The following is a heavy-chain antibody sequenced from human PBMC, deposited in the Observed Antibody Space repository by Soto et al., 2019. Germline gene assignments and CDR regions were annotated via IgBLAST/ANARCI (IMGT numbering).Heavy chain of an antibody. CDR3: ARGMDIVIRGGSNGMDV. D-gene: IGHD5-12*01. CDR1: GFTVSSNY. CDR2: IYSGGRA. Sequence: GGSLRRSFAASGFTVSSNYMNWVRQAPGRGLEWVAIIYSGGRAYYADSLKGRFTISRDNSKNTLYLKMSRLRAADTAVYYCARGMDIVIRGGSNGMDVWGQGTTVTVSS. J-gene: IGHJ6*02. V-gene: IGHV3-53*01.